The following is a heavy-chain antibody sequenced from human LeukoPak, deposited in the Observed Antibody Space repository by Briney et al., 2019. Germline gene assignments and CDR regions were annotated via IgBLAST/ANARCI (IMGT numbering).Heavy chain of an antibody. J-gene: IGHJ4*02. CDR1: GYTFTNYY. D-gene: IGHD3-9*01. V-gene: IGHV1-46*01. CDR3: ARAILTGQCY. CDR2: INPGGGNT. Sequence: ASVKVSCKASGYTFTNYYIHWVRQAPGQGLEWMGLINPGGGNTNYAQNFQGRVTMTRDTSISTAYMELSRLRSDDTAVYYCARAILTGQCYWGQGTLVTVSS.